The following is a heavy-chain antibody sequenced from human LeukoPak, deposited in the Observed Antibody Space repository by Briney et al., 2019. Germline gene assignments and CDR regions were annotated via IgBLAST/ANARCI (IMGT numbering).Heavy chain of an antibody. CDR2: IYGSGGSA. V-gene: IGHV3-23*01. CDR1: GFTFSDYS. Sequence: GGSLRLSCAVSGFTFSDYSMDWVRQAPGKGLEWVSSIYGSGGSAYSADSVKDRFTISRDNSKNTLFLQMNSLRVEDTAIYYCAKGAHSSGWNPNWFDPWGQGTPVTVPS. J-gene: IGHJ5*02. D-gene: IGHD6-19*01. CDR3: AKGAHSSGWNPNWFDP.